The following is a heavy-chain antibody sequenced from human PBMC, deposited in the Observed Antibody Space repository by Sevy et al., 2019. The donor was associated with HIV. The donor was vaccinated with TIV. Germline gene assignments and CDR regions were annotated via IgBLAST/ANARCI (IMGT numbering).Heavy chain of an antibody. CDR3: ALERLSSNVAEYFQN. D-gene: IGHD1-1*01. CDR1: GFTFSSFF. J-gene: IGHJ1*01. V-gene: IGHV3-30-3*01. Sequence: GGSLRLSCAASGFTFSSFFMHWVRQAPGKGLEWVATIPYDGSNEHYADSVKGRFTISRDNSKNARYLQMNSLRAEDTAVYYCALERLSSNVAEYFQNWGQGTLVTVSS. CDR2: IPYDGSNE.